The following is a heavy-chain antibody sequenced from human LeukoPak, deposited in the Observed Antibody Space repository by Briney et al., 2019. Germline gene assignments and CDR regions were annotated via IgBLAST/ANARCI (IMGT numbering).Heavy chain of an antibody. CDR2: ISSSGSTI. D-gene: IGHD5-24*01. J-gene: IGHJ4*02. V-gene: IGHV3-48*03. CDR1: GFTFSSYE. Sequence: PGGSLRLSCAASGFTFSSYEMNWVRQAPGKGLEWVSYISSSGSTIYYADSVKGRFTISRDNAKDSLYLQMNSLRAEDTAVYYCARVRRDGYNYWGQGTLVTVSS. CDR3: ARVRRDGYNY.